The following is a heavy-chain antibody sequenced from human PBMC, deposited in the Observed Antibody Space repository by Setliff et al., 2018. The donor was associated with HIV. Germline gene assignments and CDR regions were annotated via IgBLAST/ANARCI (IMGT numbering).Heavy chain of an antibody. J-gene: IGHJ4*02. CDR1: GYTFATYG. D-gene: IGHD3-9*01. Sequence: GASVKVSCKASGYTFATYGISWLRQAPGQGLEWMGWISAFNGPTNYAQKYQGRVTITPDTSTSTAYMGLRSLRSDDRAVYHCARGGVLRYFDGLHQGHRDYFDYWGQGTLVTVS. CDR2: ISAFNGPT. V-gene: IGHV1-18*01. CDR3: ARGGVLRYFDGLHQGHRDYFDY.